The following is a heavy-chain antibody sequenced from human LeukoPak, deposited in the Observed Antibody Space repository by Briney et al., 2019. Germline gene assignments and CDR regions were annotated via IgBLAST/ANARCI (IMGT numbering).Heavy chain of an antibody. J-gene: IGHJ4*02. CDR2: ISSSSSYI. D-gene: IGHD2-15*01. CDR1: GFTFSSYS. CDR3: ARDPTNCSGGSCYTFDY. V-gene: IGHV3-21*01. Sequence: GGPLRLSCAASGFTFSSYSMNWVRQAPGKGLEWVSSISSSSSYIYYADSVKGRFTISRDNAKNSLYLQMNSLRAEDTAVYYCARDPTNCSGGSCYTFDYWGQGTLVTVSS.